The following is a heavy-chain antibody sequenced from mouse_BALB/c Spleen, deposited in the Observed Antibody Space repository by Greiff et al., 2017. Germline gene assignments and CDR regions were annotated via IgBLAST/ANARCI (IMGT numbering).Heavy chain of an antibody. D-gene: IGHD4-1*01. J-gene: IGHJ4*01. CDR1: GFTFSSYT. V-gene: IGHV5-6-4*01. CDR2: ISSGGSYT. Sequence: EVKLMESGGGLVKPGGSLKLSCAASGFTFSSYTMSWVRQTPEKRLEWVATISSGGSYTYYPDSVKGRFTISRDNAKNTLYLQMSSLKSEDTAMYYCTRDGTGTDYAMDYWGQGTSVTVSS. CDR3: TRDGTGTDYAMDY.